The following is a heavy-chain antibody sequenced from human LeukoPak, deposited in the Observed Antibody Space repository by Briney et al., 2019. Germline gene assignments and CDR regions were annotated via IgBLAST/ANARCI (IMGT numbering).Heavy chain of an antibody. CDR1: GGSVSSGSYY. V-gene: IGHV4-61*01. J-gene: IGHJ4*02. CDR2: IYCSGST. Sequence: SETLSLTCTVSGGSVSSGSYYWSWLRQPPGKGREWIGYIYCSGSTTYNPSLKSRVTISVDTSKNQFSLKLSSVTAADAAVYYCAGDGASLDGDYYFDYWGQGTLVTVSS. CDR3: AGDGASLDGDYYFDY. D-gene: IGHD4-17*01.